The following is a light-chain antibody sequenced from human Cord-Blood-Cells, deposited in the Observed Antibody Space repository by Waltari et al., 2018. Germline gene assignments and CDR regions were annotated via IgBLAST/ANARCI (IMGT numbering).Light chain of an antibody. J-gene: IGLJ3*02. CDR1: KLGDKY. V-gene: IGLV3-1*01. CDR2: QDS. CDR3: QAWDSSTAWV. Sequence: SYELTQPPSVSVSPGQTASITCSGDKLGDKYACWYQQKQGQSPVLVTYQDSKRPSGIPERFSGSNSGNTATLTISGTQAMDEADYYCQAWDSSTAWVFGGGTKLTVL.